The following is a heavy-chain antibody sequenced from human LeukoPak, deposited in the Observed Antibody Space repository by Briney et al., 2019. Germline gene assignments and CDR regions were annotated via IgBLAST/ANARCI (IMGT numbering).Heavy chain of an antibody. CDR1: GGSISSYY. V-gene: IGHV4-59*12. CDR3: TREPVP. J-gene: IGHJ4*02. D-gene: IGHD6-19*01. CDR2: IYYSGST. Sequence: SETLSLTCTVSGGSISSYYWSWIRQPPGKGLEWIGYIYYSGSTNYNPSLKSRVTISADMSKNQLSLKLTSATAADTAVYYCTREPVPWGQGTLVTVSS.